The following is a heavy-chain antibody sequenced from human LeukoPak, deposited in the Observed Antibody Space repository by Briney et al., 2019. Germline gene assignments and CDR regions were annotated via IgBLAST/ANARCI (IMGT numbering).Heavy chain of an antibody. Sequence: GGSLRLSCAASGFTFSSYGMHWVRQAPGKGLEWVAFIRYDGSNKYYADSVKGRFTISRDNSKNTLYLQMNSLRAEDTAVYYCAKEAIAARRIDYWGQGTLVTVSS. CDR3: AKEAIAARRIDY. D-gene: IGHD6-6*01. CDR1: GFTFSSYG. V-gene: IGHV3-30*02. CDR2: IRYDGSNK. J-gene: IGHJ4*02.